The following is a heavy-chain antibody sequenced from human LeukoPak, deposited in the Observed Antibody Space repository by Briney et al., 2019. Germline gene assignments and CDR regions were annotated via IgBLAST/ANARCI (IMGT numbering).Heavy chain of an antibody. D-gene: IGHD2-2*01. J-gene: IGHJ4*02. Sequence: GGSLRLSCSASGFGFGDHGMSWVRQVPGKGLEWVSGINWSGGSTGYADPVRGRFTISRDNAKNSLYLQMDSLTAEDTALYYCTRAPITSPFYFDHWGQGTLVTVSS. CDR2: INWSGGST. V-gene: IGHV3-20*04. CDR1: GFGFGDHG. CDR3: TRAPITSPFYFDH.